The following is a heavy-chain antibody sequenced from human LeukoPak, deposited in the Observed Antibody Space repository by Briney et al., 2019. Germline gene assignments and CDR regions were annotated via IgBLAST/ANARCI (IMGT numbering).Heavy chain of an antibody. CDR1: GFTFSSYG. CDR2: IWYDGSNK. V-gene: IGHV3-33*06. CDR3: AKDQGFGYYYYGMDV. J-gene: IGHJ6*02. D-gene: IGHD3-16*01. Sequence: GGSLRLSCAASGFTFSSYGMHWVRQAPGKGLEWVAVIWYDGSNKYYADSVKGRFTISRDNSKNTLYLQINSLRAEDTAVYYCAKDQGFGYYYYGMDVWGQGTTVTVSS.